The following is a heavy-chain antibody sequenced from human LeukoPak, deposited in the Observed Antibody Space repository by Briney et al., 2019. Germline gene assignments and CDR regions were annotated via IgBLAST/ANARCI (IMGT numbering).Heavy chain of an antibody. CDR3: ARSLISYYYDSSGYYGY. D-gene: IGHD3-22*01. V-gene: IGHV3-20*04. CDR1: GFTFDDYG. CDR2: INWNGGST. Sequence: GGSLRLSCAASGFTFDDYGMSWVRHAPGKGLEWVSGINWNGGSTGYADSVKGRFTISRDNAKNSLYLQMNSLRAEDTAVYYCARSLISYYYDSSGYYGYWGQGTLVTVSS. J-gene: IGHJ4*02.